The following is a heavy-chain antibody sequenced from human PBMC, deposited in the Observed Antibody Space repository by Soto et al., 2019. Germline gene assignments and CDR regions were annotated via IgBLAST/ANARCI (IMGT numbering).Heavy chain of an antibody. J-gene: IGHJ6*02. CDR3: GVVPAATFYYYYGMDV. CDR2: ISYDGSNK. CDR1: GFTFSSYA. V-gene: IGHV3-30-3*01. D-gene: IGHD2-2*01. Sequence: RLSCAASGFTFSSYAMHWVRQAPGKGLEWVAVISYDGSNKYYADSVKGRFTISRDNSKNTLYLQMNSLRAEDTAVYYCGVVPAATFYYYYGMDVWGQGTTVTVSS.